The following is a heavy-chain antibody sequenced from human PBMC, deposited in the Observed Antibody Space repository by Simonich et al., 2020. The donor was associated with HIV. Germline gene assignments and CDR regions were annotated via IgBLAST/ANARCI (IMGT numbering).Heavy chain of an antibody. D-gene: IGHD1-26*01. CDR3: TSSSGTDYYYYFYMDV. J-gene: IGHJ6*03. CDR1: GFTFSASP. CDR2: IRSKANSYAT. V-gene: IGHV3-73*01. Sequence: VQLLESGGALVQPGGSLRLSCAASGFTFSASPIHWVRQASGKGLVWVGRIRSKANSYATENDESVKGRFTISRDDSKNTAYLQMNSLKTEDTAVYYCTSSSGTDYYYYFYMDVWGKGTTVTVSS.